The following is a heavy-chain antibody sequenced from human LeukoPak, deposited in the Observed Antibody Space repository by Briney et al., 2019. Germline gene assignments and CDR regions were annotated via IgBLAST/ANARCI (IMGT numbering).Heavy chain of an antibody. CDR2: IYSGGST. V-gene: IGHV3-66*01. CDR3: ARGHDYDSSVAY. Sequence: GGSRRLSCAASGLTISSNYMSWVRQAPGKGLDWVSVIYSGGSTYYADSVKGRFTISRDNSKNTLYLQMNSLREEDTAVYYCARGHDYDSSVAYWGQGTLVTVSS. D-gene: IGHD3-22*01. J-gene: IGHJ4*02. CDR1: GLTISSNY.